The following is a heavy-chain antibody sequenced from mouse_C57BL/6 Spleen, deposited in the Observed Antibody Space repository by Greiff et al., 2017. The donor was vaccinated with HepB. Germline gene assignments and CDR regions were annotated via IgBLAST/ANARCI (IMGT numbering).Heavy chain of an antibody. CDR2: INPNYGTT. Sequence: QLQESGPELVKPGASVKISCKASGYSFTDYNMNWVKQSNGKSLEWIGVINPNYGTTSYNQKFKGKATLTVDQSSSTAYMQLNSLTSEDSAVYYCARGTVVATDYAMDYWGQGTSVTVSS. V-gene: IGHV1-39*01. D-gene: IGHD1-1*01. CDR1: GYSFTDYN. CDR3: ARGTVVATDYAMDY. J-gene: IGHJ4*01.